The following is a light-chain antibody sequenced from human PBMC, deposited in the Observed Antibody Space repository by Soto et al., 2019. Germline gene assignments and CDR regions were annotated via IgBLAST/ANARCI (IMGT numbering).Light chain of an antibody. J-gene: IGLJ3*02. CDR3: ATWDDSLNGWV. CDR2: STN. CDR1: SSNIGSNP. V-gene: IGLV1-44*01. Sequence: QSVLTQPPSASGTPGQRITISCSGTSSNIGSNPINWYHQLPGTAPKLLIYSTNQRPSGVPDRFSGSKSVTSASLAISGLESEDEAEYYCATWDDSLNGWVFGGGTKLTVL.